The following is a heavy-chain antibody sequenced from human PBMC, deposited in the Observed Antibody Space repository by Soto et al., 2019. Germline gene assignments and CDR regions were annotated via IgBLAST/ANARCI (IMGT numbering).Heavy chain of an antibody. V-gene: IGHV3-23*01. CDR1: GFTFSTYG. Sequence: EVQLLESGGGLVQPGGSLRLSCAASGFTFSTYGMSWVRQAPGKGLEWVSIISGSGGSTYYADTVKGRFTISRDNSKNTLYLQINSLRAEDTAVYYCAKDPATIAVAGTFDYWGQGTLVIVSS. CDR3: AKDPATIAVAGTFDY. CDR2: ISGSGGST. D-gene: IGHD6-19*01. J-gene: IGHJ4*02.